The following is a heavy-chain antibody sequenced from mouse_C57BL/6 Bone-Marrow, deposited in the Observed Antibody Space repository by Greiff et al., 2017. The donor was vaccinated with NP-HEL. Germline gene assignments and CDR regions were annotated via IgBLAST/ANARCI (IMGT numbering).Heavy chain of an antibody. CDR3: ARLSTTVVAHWYFDV. CDR2: IDPSDSYT. CDR1: GYTFTSYW. V-gene: IGHV1-59*01. J-gene: IGHJ1*03. Sequence: VQLQQPGAELVRPGTSVKLSCKASGYTFTSYWMHWVKQRPGQVLEWIGVIDPSDSYTNYNQKFKGKATLTVDTSSSTAYMQLSSLTSEDSAVYYCARLSTTVVAHWYFDVWGTGTTVTVSS. D-gene: IGHD1-1*01.